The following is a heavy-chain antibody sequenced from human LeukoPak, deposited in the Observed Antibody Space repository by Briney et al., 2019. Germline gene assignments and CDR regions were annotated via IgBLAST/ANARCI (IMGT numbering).Heavy chain of an antibody. D-gene: IGHD2-15*01. CDR3: ARVRGRSTWYGGGLDC. CDR2: ISSSGSSI. CDR1: GFTFSSYA. J-gene: IGHJ4*02. Sequence: PGGSLRLSCAASGFTFSSYAMSWVRQAPGKGLEWVSYISSSGSSIYYADSVKGRFTISRDNAKNSLDLQMNSLRVEDTATYYRARVRGRSTWYGGGLDCWGQGTLVTVSS. V-gene: IGHV3-48*03.